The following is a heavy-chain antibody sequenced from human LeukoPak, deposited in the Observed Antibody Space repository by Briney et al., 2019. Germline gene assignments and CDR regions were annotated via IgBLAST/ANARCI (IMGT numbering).Heavy chain of an antibody. J-gene: IGHJ4*02. CDR3: ARHGGNSAVLDY. Sequence: SETLSLTCTVSGGSISSYYWSWIRQPPGKGLEWIGYIYYSGSTNYNPSLKSRVTISVDTSKNQFSLKLSSVTAADTAVYYCARHGGNSAVLDYWGQGTLVTVSS. CDR1: GGSISSYY. CDR2: IYYSGST. D-gene: IGHD4-23*01. V-gene: IGHV4-59*08.